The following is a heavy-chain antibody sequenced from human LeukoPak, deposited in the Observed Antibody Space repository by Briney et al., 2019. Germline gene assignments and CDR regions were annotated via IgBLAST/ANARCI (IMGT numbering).Heavy chain of an antibody. CDR3: SRGGGSGRYYFDY. Sequence: GGSLRLSCTASGSPFGDYAMSWFRQAPGKGLEWVGFIGNEAYSGSTKYAASVKGRFIISRDDSKSIAYLQMNSLNTEDTAVYYCSRGGGSGRYYFDYWGQGAPVTVSA. D-gene: IGHD6-19*01. V-gene: IGHV3-49*03. J-gene: IGHJ4*02. CDR2: IGNEAYSGST. CDR1: GSPFGDYA.